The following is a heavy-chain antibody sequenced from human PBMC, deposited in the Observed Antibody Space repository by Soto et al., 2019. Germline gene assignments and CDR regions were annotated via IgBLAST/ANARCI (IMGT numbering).Heavy chain of an antibody. Sequence: ASVKVSCKASGYDFTNYYVQWVRQAPGQGLEWMGVVHPDGGHTTYAQRFQDRATMTRDTFTSTIYMELSSLRSEDTAVYYCARGDIDYWGQGTLVTVSS. J-gene: IGHJ4*02. CDR2: VHPDGGHT. CDR3: ARGDIDY. CDR1: GYDFTNYY. V-gene: IGHV1-46*01.